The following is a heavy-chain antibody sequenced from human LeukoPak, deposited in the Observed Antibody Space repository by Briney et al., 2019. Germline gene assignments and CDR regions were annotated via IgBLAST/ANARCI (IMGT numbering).Heavy chain of an antibody. CDR2: IFPGDSDT. V-gene: IGHV5-51*01. D-gene: IGHD3-10*01. CDR3: ARLPGWFGELLLDDY. J-gene: IGHJ4*02. CDR1: GNSITTYW. Sequence: GESLKISCKASGNSITTYWIGWVRQKPGKGLEWMGLIFPGDSDTKYSPSFQGQVTISADKSISTAYLQWSSLKASDTAMYYCARLPGWFGELLLDDYWGQGTLVTVSS.